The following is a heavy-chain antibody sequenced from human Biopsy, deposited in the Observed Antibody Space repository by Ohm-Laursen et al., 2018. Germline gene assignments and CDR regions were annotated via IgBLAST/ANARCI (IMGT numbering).Heavy chain of an antibody. J-gene: IGHJ5*02. CDR1: GFTYTAFA. Sequence: LSLTCAAPGFTYTAFAMSWVRQAPGKGPEWVSTISANGATSYYADSVKGRFTISRDNSKNTLYLQMNSVRADDTAIYYCAKGGSITIFGVVINNCFDPWGQGTRVTVSS. CDR3: AKGGSITIFGVVINNCFDP. CDR2: ISANGATS. D-gene: IGHD3-3*01. V-gene: IGHV3-23*01.